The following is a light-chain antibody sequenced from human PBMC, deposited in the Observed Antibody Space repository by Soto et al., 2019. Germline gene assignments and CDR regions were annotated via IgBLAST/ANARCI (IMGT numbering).Light chain of an antibody. CDR1: QSVSSN. V-gene: IGKV3-15*01. Sequence: EIVMTQSPATLSVSPGERATLSCRASQSVSSNLAWYQQKPGQAPRLLIYGASTRATGIPARFSGSGSGTEFTLTISSLQSADFAVYYCQQYNNWPPWTLGQGTRVDI. CDR3: QQYNNWPPWT. J-gene: IGKJ1*01. CDR2: GAS.